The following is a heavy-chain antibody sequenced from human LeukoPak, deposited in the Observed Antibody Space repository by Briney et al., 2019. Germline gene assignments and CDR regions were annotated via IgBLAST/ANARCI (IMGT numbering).Heavy chain of an antibody. D-gene: IGHD2-15*01. J-gene: IGHJ5*02. CDR2: ISSSSSYI. V-gene: IGHV3-21*01. CDR1: GFTFSSYS. Sequence: GGSLRLSCAASGFTFSSYSMNWVRQAPGKGLEWVSSISSSSSYIYYADSVKGRFTISRDNAKNSLYLQMNSLRAEDTAVYYCARGVVVAVAAPELYNWFDPWGQGTLVTVSS. CDR3: ARGVVVAVAAPELYNWFDP.